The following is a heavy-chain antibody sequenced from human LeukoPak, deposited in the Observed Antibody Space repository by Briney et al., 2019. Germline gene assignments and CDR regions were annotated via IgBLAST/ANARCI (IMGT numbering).Heavy chain of an antibody. CDR1: GFTFSSYA. J-gene: IGHJ3*01. Sequence: GGSLRLSCAASGFTFSSYAMHWVRQAPGKGLEWVAVISYDGSNKYYADSVKGRFTISRDNSKNTLYLQMNSLRAEDTAVYYCAKGYSGYDYALDVWGQGTIVTVSS. V-gene: IGHV3-30*04. D-gene: IGHD5-12*01. CDR2: ISYDGSNK. CDR3: AKGYSGYDYALDV.